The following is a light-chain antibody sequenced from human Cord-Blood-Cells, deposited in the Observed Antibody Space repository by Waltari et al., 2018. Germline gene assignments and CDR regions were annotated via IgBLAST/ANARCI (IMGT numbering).Light chain of an antibody. J-gene: IGLJ3*02. V-gene: IGLV2-23*01. CDR1: SSDVGSYNL. CDR3: CSYAGSSTWV. CDR2: EGS. Sequence: QSALTQPASGSGSPGQSTTISCTGTSSDVGSYNLVSWYQQHPGKAPKLMIYEGSKRPSGFSNRFSGSKSGNTASLTISGLQAEDEADYYCCSYAGSSTWVFGGGTKLTVL.